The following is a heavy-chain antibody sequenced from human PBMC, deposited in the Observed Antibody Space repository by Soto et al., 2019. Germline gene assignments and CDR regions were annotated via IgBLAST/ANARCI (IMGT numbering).Heavy chain of an antibody. Sequence: EVQLVESGGGLVQPGRSLRLSCAASGFTFDDYAMHWVRQAPGKGLEWVSGISWNSGSIGYADSVKGRFTISRDNAKNSLYLQMNSLRAEDTALYYCAKAIVVVPAAMISHWGQGTLVTVSS. CDR3: AKAIVVVPAAMISH. D-gene: IGHD2-2*01. CDR2: ISWNSGSI. CDR1: GFTFDDYA. V-gene: IGHV3-9*01. J-gene: IGHJ4*02.